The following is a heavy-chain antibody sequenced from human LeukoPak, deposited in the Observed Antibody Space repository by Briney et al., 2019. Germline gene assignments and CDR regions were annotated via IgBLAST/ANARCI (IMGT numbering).Heavy chain of an antibody. V-gene: IGHV3-7*01. Sequence: GGSLRLSCAASGFSFSTYWMSWVRQAPGKRPEWMANIKQDGSEKYYVDSVKGRFTISRDNAKNWLFLQMNSLRAEDTAMYYCVRGKGYYEIRGQGTLVTVSS. J-gene: IGHJ4*02. CDR2: IKQDGSEK. D-gene: IGHD3-22*01. CDR3: VRGKGYYEI. CDR1: GFSFSTYW.